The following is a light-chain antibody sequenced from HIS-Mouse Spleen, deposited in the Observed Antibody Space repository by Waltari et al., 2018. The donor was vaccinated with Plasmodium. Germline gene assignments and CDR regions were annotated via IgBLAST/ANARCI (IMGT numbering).Light chain of an antibody. V-gene: IGLV3-1*01. CDR3: QAWDSSTAV. Sequence: SYELTQPPSVSVSPGQTASITCSGAKLGGKYACWYQQKPSQSPVLVIYQDSKRPSGIPERFSGSNSGNTATLTISGTQAMDEADYYCQAWDSSTAVFGGGTKLTVL. J-gene: IGLJ3*02. CDR2: QDS. CDR1: KLGGKY.